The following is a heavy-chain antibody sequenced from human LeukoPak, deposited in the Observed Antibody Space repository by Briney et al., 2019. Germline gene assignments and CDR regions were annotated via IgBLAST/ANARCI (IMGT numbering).Heavy chain of an antibody. Sequence: GGSLRLSCAASGFTVSSNYMSWVRQAPGKGLEWVSVIYSGGSTYYTDSVKGRFTISRDNSKNTLFLQMNSLRADDTAVYHCAKDPNGDYVGAFDMWGQGTMVTVSS. D-gene: IGHD4-17*01. CDR2: IYSGGST. V-gene: IGHV3-53*01. CDR3: AKDPNGDYVGAFDM. CDR1: GFTVSSNY. J-gene: IGHJ3*02.